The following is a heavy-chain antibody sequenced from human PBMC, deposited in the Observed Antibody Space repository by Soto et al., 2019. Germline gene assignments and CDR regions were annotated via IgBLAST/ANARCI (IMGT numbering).Heavy chain of an antibody. Sequence: PSETMSLTSPVAGGYISSGDYYWCWISQPPGKGLEWIGYIYYSGSTYYNPSLKSRVTISVDTSKNQFSLKLSSVTAADTAVYYCARRNLYYDSSGYYSVYFDYWGQGTLVTVSS. V-gene: IGHV4-30-4*01. CDR2: IYYSGST. D-gene: IGHD3-22*01. J-gene: IGHJ4*02. CDR1: GGYISSGDYY. CDR3: ARRNLYYDSSGYYSVYFDY.